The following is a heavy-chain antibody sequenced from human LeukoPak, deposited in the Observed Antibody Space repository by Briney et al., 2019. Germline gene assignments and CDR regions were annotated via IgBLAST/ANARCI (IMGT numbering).Heavy chain of an antibody. D-gene: IGHD3-22*01. Sequence: GGSLRLSCAASGFTFSSYWMHWVRQAPGKGLVWVSRINSDGSSTSYADSVKGRFTISRDNAKNTLYLQMNSLRAEDTAIYYCAKVMGSSYYSPIDYWGQGTLVTVSS. CDR2: INSDGSST. CDR3: AKVMGSSYYSPIDY. J-gene: IGHJ4*02. CDR1: GFTFSSYW. V-gene: IGHV3-74*01.